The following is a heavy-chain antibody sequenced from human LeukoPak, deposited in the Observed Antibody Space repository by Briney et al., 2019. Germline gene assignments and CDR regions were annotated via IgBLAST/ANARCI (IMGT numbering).Heavy chain of an antibody. J-gene: IGHJ4*02. Sequence: GGSLRLSCAASVFTISSYSMNWVRQAPGKGLEWVSSISSSSSYIYYADSVKGRFTISRDNAKNSLYLQMNSLRAEDTAVYYCARGAGGKTDYWGQGTLVTVSS. CDR2: ISSSSSYI. CDR1: VFTISSYS. D-gene: IGHD2-8*02. CDR3: ARGAGGKTDY. V-gene: IGHV3-21*01.